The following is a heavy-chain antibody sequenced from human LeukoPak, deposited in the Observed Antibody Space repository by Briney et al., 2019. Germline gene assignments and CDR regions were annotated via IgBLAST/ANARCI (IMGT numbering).Heavy chain of an antibody. Sequence: GGSLRLSCAASGLTFSSYAMHWVRQAPGKGLEWVAVISYDGSNKYYADSVKGRFTISRDNSKNTLYLQMNSLRAEDTAVYYCARDGPTTEYSYGYTALDYWGQGTLVTVSS. CDR1: GLTFSSYA. CDR3: ARDGPTTEYSYGYTALDY. J-gene: IGHJ4*02. D-gene: IGHD5-18*01. V-gene: IGHV3-30*04. CDR2: ISYDGSNK.